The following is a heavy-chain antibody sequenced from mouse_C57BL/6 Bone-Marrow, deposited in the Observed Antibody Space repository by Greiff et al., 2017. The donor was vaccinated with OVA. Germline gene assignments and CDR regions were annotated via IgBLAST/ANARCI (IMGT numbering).Heavy chain of an antibody. CDR1: GYTFTSYT. V-gene: IGHV1-4*01. J-gene: IGHJ2*01. D-gene: IGHD1-1*01. CDR3: ASAYYYGSSYY. CDR2: INPSSGYT. Sequence: VQLQQSGAELARPGASVKMSCKASGYTFTSYTMHWVKQRPGQGLEWIGYINPSSGYTKYNQKFKDKATLTADKSSSTAYMQLSSLTSEDSAVYDCASAYYYGSSYYWGQGTTLTVSA.